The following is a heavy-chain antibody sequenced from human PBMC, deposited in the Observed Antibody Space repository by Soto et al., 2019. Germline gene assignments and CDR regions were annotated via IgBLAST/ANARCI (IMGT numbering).Heavy chain of an antibody. J-gene: IGHJ6*02. Sequence: GGSLRLSCVASEFTFSTYWMSWVRQAPGKXLEWVANIRTDGSEEYYLDSVKGRFTISRDNVNNSLYLQMNSLRAEDTAVYYCTREKVRVVAATITHYYGMDVWGQGTTVTVSS. CDR1: EFTFSTYW. CDR3: TREKVRVVAATITHYYGMDV. D-gene: IGHD2-2*01. V-gene: IGHV3-7*03. CDR2: IRTDGSEE.